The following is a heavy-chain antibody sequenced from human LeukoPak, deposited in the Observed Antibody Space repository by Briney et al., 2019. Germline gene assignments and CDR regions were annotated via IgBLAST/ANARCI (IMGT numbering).Heavy chain of an antibody. J-gene: IGHJ4*02. D-gene: IGHD3-9*01. CDR1: GYTFTSYY. CDR3: ARGCYDILTGYCFDC. Sequence: ASVKVSCKASGYTFTSYYMHWVRQAPGQGLEWMGIINPSGGSTSYAQKFQGRVTMTRDTSTSTVYMELSSLRSEDTAVYYCARGCYDILTGYCFDCWGQGTLVTVSS. CDR2: INPSGGST. V-gene: IGHV1-46*03.